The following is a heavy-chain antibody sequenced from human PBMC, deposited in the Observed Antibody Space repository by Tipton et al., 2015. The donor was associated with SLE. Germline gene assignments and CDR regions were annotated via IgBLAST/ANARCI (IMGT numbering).Heavy chain of an antibody. CDR3: ARDLEGYCPRGRCYSPY. V-gene: IGHV1-18*01. CDR2: ISIYKGET. D-gene: IGHD2-15*01. J-gene: IGHJ4*02. Sequence: QSGAEVKKPGASVKVSCKASGDTITRFGVNWVRQAPGQGLEWMGWISIYKGETSYSQKFLGRLTMTTDPSTTTAYMELRSLRSDDTAVYFCARDLEGYCPRGRCYSPYCGQATLLTVSS. CDR1: GDTITRFG.